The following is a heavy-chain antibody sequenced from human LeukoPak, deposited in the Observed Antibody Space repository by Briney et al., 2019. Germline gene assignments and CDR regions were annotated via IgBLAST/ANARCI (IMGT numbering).Heavy chain of an antibody. CDR1: GFTLSSYW. V-gene: IGHV3-7*01. J-gene: IGHJ3*02. CDR2: INQDGGEK. D-gene: IGHD6-19*01. CDR3: ATSQTTSGRYGNAFDI. Sequence: GGSLRLSCVASGFTLSSYWMSWVRPGPGKGLEWVANINQDGGEKYYVDSVKGPFTISRDNATNSLDLQINNLRAEDTAVYYCATSQTTSGRYGNAFDIWGQGTTVTVSS.